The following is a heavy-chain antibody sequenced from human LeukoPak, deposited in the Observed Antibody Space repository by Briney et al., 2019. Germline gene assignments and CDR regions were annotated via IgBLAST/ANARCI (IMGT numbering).Heavy chain of an antibody. CDR1: GFTVSSNY. V-gene: IGHV3-53*01. CDR3: ARVYSSGWYYDY. D-gene: IGHD6-19*01. J-gene: IGHJ4*02. CDR2: IYSGGST. Sequence: GGSLRLSCAASGFTVSSNYMSWVRQAPGKGLEWVSVIYSGGSTYYADSVKGRFTISRDNSKNTLYLQMNSLRAEDTAVYYCARVYSSGWYYDYWGQGTLVTVSS.